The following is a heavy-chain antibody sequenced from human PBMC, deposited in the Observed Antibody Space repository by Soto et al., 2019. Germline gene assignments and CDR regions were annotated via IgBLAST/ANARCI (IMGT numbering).Heavy chain of an antibody. CDR2: ISAYNGNT. CDR1: GYTFTCYG. CDR3: AALPGIAVAGESYYYGMDV. D-gene: IGHD6-19*01. Sequence: GASVEVSCKXSGYTFTCYGISWVRQAPGQGLEWMGWISAYNGNTNYAQKLQGRVTMTTDTSTSTAYMELRSLRSDDTAVYYCAALPGIAVAGESYYYGMDVWGQGTTVTVSS. J-gene: IGHJ6*02. V-gene: IGHV1-18*04.